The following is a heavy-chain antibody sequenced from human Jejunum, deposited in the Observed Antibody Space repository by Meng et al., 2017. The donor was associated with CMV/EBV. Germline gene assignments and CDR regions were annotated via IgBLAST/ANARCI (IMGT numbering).Heavy chain of an antibody. V-gene: IGHV4-30-4*01. Sequence: SGDSITNNLYYWNWIRKTPGKGLEWIGYIYDSGATHYNPSLKGRATMSVDTSKNQFSLNLKSVTAADTAIYYCVGNYDVHLNWFDPWGRGTLVTVSS. CDR3: VGNYDVHLNWFDP. CDR1: GDSITNNLYY. D-gene: IGHD3-10*02. J-gene: IGHJ5*02. CDR2: IYDSGAT.